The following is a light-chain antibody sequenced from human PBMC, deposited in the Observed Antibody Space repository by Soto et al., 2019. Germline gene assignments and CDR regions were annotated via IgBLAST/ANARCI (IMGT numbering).Light chain of an antibody. V-gene: IGKV3D-20*02. CDR1: RTVIRNN. Sequence: EIVLTQSPDTLSLSPGERATLSCRASRTVIRNNLAWHQQKPGQTPRLLVYGASNRATGIPDRFSGSGSGTGFTLTISSLEPEDFAVYYCQQRSNWPLTFGGGTKVDIK. CDR3: QQRSNWPLT. CDR2: GAS. J-gene: IGKJ4*01.